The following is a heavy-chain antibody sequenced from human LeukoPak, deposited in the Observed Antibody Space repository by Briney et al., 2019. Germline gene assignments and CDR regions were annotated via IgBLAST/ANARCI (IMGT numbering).Heavy chain of an antibody. J-gene: IGHJ4*02. CDR1: GFTFSTYA. V-gene: IGHV3-23*01. Sequence: GGSLRLSCAASGFTFSTYAMSWVRQAPGKGLEWVSAIRGSGNDTYYADSVKGRFTISRDNSKNTVFLQMNSLRAGDTAIYYCAKTSRENSAYDSPFDYWGQGTLVTVSS. D-gene: IGHD5-12*01. CDR3: AKTSRENSAYDSPFDY. CDR2: IRGSGNDT.